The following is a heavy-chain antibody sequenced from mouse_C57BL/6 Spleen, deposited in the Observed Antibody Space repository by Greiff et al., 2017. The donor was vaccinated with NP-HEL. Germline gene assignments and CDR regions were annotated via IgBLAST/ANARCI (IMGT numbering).Heavy chain of an antibody. CDR3: ARSRATPYFDY. D-gene: IGHD3-1*01. CDR2: IHPNSGST. Sequence: VQLQQPGAELVKPGASVKLSCKASGYTFTSYWMHWVKQRPGQGLEWIGMIHPNSGSTNYNEKFKSKATLTVDKSSSTAYMQLSSLTSEDSAVYYCARSRATPYFDYWGQGTTLTVSS. J-gene: IGHJ2*01. CDR1: GYTFTSYW. V-gene: IGHV1-64*01.